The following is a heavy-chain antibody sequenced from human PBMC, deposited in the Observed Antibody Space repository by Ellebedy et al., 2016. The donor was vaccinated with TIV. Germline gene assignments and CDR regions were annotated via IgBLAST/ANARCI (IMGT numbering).Heavy chain of an antibody. CDR2: IYTDVGT. CDR3: ATETFIDVDLKVWGVFDV. Sequence: GGSLRLSCAVSGFTVNSNYLSRVCQAPGKGLEWVSTIYTDVGTLYADSVRGRFTISRDTSNNTLNLQINGLRAEDTAVYFCATETFIDVDLKVWGVFDVWGQGTMVAVSS. CDR1: GFTVNSNY. D-gene: IGHD2-15*01. J-gene: IGHJ3*01. V-gene: IGHV3-66*01.